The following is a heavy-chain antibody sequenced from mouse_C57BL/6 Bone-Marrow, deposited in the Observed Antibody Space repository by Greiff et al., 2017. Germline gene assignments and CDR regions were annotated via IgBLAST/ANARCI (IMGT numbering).Heavy chain of an antibody. CDR1: GYTFTDYE. Sequence: QVQLKQSGAELVRPGASVTLSCKASGYTFTDYEMHWVKQTPVHGLEWIGAIDPETGGTAYNQKFKGKAILTADKSSSTAYMELRSLTSEDSAVYYCTRPGDYGGQGTSVTVSS. CDR2: IDPETGGT. CDR3: TRPGDY. V-gene: IGHV1-15*01. J-gene: IGHJ4*01.